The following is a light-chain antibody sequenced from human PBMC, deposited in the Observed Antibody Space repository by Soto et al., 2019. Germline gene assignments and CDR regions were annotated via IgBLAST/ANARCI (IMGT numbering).Light chain of an antibody. J-gene: IGKJ1*01. CDR1: QDIRKY. V-gene: IGKV1-33*01. Sequence: DVQMTQSPSSLSASIGDRVTITCQASQDIRKYLNWYQQKPGKAPDLLIHDASNLETGVPSRFSGSGSGTLFTFPISSLQPEDIATYYCQQYDKLVTFCRGTKV. CDR2: DAS. CDR3: QQYDKLVT.